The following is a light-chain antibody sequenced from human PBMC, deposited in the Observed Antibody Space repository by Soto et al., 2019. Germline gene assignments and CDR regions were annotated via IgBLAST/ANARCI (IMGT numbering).Light chain of an antibody. J-gene: IGKJ1*01. CDR1: QSISSR. Sequence: DIQMTQSPSSLPASVGDRVTITCRASQSISSRLNWYQQKPGRAPKLLIYGASSLHGGVPSRFSGSGSGTDFTLTISSLQPEDFATYFCQQSYRRWTFGQGTKVEVK. CDR3: QQSYRRWT. V-gene: IGKV1-39*01. CDR2: GAS.